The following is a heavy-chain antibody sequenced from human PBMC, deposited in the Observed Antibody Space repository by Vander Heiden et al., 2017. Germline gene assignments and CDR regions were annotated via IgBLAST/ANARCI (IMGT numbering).Heavy chain of an antibody. CDR3: AKDRILRYFDWSFDY. CDR1: GFSFDDYA. Sequence: EVQLVESGGGLVQPGRSLRLSCAAPGFSFDDYAMHWVRQAPGKGLEWVSGISWNSGSIGYADSVKGRFTISRDNAKNSLYLQMNSLRAEDTALYYCAKDRILRYFDWSFDYWGQGALVIVSS. V-gene: IGHV3-9*01. J-gene: IGHJ4*02. D-gene: IGHD3-9*01. CDR2: ISWNSGSI.